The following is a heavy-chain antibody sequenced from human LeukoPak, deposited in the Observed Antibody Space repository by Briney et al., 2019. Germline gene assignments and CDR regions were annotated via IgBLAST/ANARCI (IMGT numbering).Heavy chain of an antibody. CDR1: GGSFSGYY. CDR3: ARGLLRYYGSGPGY. V-gene: IGHV4-34*01. J-gene: IGHJ4*02. D-gene: IGHD3-10*01. Sequence: SETLSLTCAVYGGSFSGYYWSWIRQPPGKGLEWIGDINHSGSTNYNPSLKSRVTISVDTSKNQFSLKLSSVTAADTAVFYCARGLLRYYGSGPGYWGQGTLVTVSS. CDR2: INHSGST.